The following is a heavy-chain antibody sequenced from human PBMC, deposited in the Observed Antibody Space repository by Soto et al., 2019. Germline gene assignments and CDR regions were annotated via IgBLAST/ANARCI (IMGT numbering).Heavy chain of an antibody. D-gene: IGHD3-22*01. V-gene: IGHV4-39*01. CDR1: GGSISSSSYF. J-gene: IGHJ6*02. CDR3: ASLGYYYDSSGQNYYYYGMDV. CDR2: IYYSGST. Sequence: SETLSLTCTVSGGSISSSSYFWGWIRQPPGKGLEWIGSIYYSGSTYYNPSLKSRVTVSVDTSKNQFSLKLSSVTAADTAVYYCASLGYYYDSSGQNYYYYGMDVSGQGTTVTVSS.